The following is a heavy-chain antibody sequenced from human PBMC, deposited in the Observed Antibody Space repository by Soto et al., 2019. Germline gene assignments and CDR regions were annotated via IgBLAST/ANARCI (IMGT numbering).Heavy chain of an antibody. CDR2: INPSGGST. CDR3: ASAGYDILTGRYYYYGMDV. Sequence: ASVKVSCKASGYTFTSYYMHWVRQAPGQGLEWMGIINPSGGSTSYAQKFQGRVTMTRDTSTSTVYMELSSLRSEDTAVYYCASAGYDILTGRYYYYGMDVWRQRTTVTVSS. CDR1: GYTFTSYY. D-gene: IGHD3-9*01. V-gene: IGHV1-46*01. J-gene: IGHJ6*02.